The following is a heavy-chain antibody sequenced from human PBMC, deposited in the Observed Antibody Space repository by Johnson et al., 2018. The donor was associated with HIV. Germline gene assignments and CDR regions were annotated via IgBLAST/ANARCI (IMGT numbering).Heavy chain of an antibody. J-gene: IGHJ3*02. Sequence: QMQLVESGGGVVQPGRSLRLSCTASGFTFSNYAIHWVRQAPGKGLEWVAGITYDGTNKYYADSVKGRFTLSRDNSKNTLDLQMNSLTIEDTAVYYCVRGLGYVFYSGNSNAFDIWGQGTMVTVSS. CDR1: GFTFSNYA. V-gene: IGHV3-30*03. D-gene: IGHD4-23*01. CDR3: VRGLGYVFYSGNSNAFDI. CDR2: ITYDGTNK.